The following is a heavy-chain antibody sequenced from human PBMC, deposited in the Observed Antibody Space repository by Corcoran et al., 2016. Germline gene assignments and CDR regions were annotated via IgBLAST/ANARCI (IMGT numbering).Heavy chain of an antibody. Sequence: QVQLVQSGAEVKKPGSSVKVSCKASGGTFSSYAISWVRQAPGQGLEWMGGIIPIFGTANYAQKFQGRVTITADESTSTAYMELSSLRSEDTAVYYCASSRTTVTTFYYYYGMDIWGQGTTVTVSS. CDR2: IIPIFGTA. J-gene: IGHJ6*02. CDR1: GGTFSSYA. CDR3: ASSRTTVTTFYYYYGMDI. V-gene: IGHV1-69*01. D-gene: IGHD4-17*01.